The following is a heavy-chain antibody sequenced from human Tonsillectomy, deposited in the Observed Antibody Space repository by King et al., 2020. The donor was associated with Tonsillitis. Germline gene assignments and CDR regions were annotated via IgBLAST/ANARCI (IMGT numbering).Heavy chain of an antibody. CDR3: ATSGDCGDHHY. D-gene: IGHD4-17*01. CDR2: INPNSGGT. Sequence: VQLVQSGAEVKKPGASVKVSCKSSGFTFTGYYMHWVRQAPGQGLEWMGWINPNSGGTNYVQKFQGRVTMTRDTSISTAYMELSRLSSDDTAVYYCATSGDCGDHHYWGQGTLVTVSS. J-gene: IGHJ4*02. CDR1: GFTFTGYY. V-gene: IGHV1-2*02.